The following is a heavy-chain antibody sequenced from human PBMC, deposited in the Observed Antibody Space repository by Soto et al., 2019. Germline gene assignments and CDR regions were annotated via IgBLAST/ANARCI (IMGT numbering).Heavy chain of an antibody. CDR1: GYTFITYA. J-gene: IGHJ4*02. CDR3: ARPGGCSYCYDY. Sequence: QVQLVQSGAEEKKPGASVKVSCKASGYTFITYAIHWVRQAPGQRLEWMGWINGGNGNTKYSQKFQGRVTITRDTSASTAYMELSSLRPEDTAVYYCARPGGCSYCYDYWGQGTLVTVSS. CDR2: INGGNGNT. V-gene: IGHV1-3*05. D-gene: IGHD5-18*01.